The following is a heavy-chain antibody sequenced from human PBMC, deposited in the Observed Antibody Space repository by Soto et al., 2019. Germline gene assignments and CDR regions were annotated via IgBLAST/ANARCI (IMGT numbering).Heavy chain of an antibody. V-gene: IGHV3-23*01. CDR1: GFTFSSYA. J-gene: IGHJ3*02. D-gene: IGHD6-13*01. Sequence: EVQLLESGGGLVQPGGSLRLSCAASGFTFSSYAMSWVRQAPGKGLEWVSAICGSGGSTYYADSVKGRFTISRDNSKNPLYLQMNSLRAEDTAVYYCAKARWQHHDAFDIWGQGTMVTVSS. CDR2: ICGSGGST. CDR3: AKARWQHHDAFDI.